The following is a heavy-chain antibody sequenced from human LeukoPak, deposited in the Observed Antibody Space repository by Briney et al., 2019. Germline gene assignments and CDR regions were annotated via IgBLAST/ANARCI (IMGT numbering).Heavy chain of an antibody. Sequence: GGSLRLSCAASGFTFSSYAMHWVRQAPGKGLEWVAVISYDGSNKYYADSVKGRFTISRDNSKNTLYLQMNSLRAEDTAVYYCARETSYSSSWYGGVAFDIWGQGTMVTVSS. CDR3: ARETSYSSSWYGGVAFDI. D-gene: IGHD6-13*01. CDR2: ISYDGSNK. J-gene: IGHJ3*02. CDR1: GFTFSSYA. V-gene: IGHV3-30-3*01.